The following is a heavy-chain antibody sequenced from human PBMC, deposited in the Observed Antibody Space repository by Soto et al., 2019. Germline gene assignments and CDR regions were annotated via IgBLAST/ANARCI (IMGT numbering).Heavy chain of an antibody. D-gene: IGHD3-10*01. CDR3: ARHILWFGELLPFDY. Sequence: PGGSLRLSCAACGFTFSSYWMSWVRQAPGKGLEWVANIKQDGSEKYYVDSVKGRFTISRDNAKNSLYLQMNSLRAEDTAVYYCARHILWFGELLPFDYWGQGTLVTVSS. CDR1: GFTFSSYW. V-gene: IGHV3-7*01. CDR2: IKQDGSEK. J-gene: IGHJ4*02.